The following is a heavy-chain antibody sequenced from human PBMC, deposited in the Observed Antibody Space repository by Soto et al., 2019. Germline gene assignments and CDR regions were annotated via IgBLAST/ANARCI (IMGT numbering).Heavy chain of an antibody. CDR3: AKGPGYSGYAPRDY. Sequence: GGSLRLSCAASGFTFSSYAMSWVRQAPGKGLEWVSAISGSGGSTYYADSVKGRFTISRDNSKNTLYLQMNSLRAEDTAVYYCAKGPGYSGYAPRDYWGQGTLVTVSS. D-gene: IGHD5-12*01. V-gene: IGHV3-23*01. CDR2: ISGSGGST. CDR1: GFTFSSYA. J-gene: IGHJ4*02.